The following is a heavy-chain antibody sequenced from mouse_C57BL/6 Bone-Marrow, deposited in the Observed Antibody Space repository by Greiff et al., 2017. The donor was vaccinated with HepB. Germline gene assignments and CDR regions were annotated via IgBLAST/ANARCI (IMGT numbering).Heavy chain of an antibody. CDR2: ISSGGSYT. Sequence: VQLVESGGDLVKPGGSLKLSCAASGFTFSSYGMSWVRQTPDKRLEWVATISSGGSYTYYPDSVKGRFTISRDNAKNTLYLQMSSLKSEDTAMYYCARPITTVDYYAMDYWGQGTSVTVSS. D-gene: IGHD1-1*01. CDR3: ARPITTVDYYAMDY. J-gene: IGHJ4*01. V-gene: IGHV5-6*01. CDR1: GFTFSSYG.